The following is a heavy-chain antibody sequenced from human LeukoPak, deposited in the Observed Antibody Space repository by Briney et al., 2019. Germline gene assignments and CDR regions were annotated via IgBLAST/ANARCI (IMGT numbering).Heavy chain of an antibody. CDR1: GFTFSSYS. Sequence: GGSLRLSCAASGFTFSSYSMNWVRQAPGKGLEWVSSISSSSSYIYYAGSVKGRFTISRDNAKNSLYLQMNSLRAEDTAVYYCASSGWYNYWGQGTLVTVSS. CDR3: ASSGWYNY. CDR2: ISSSSSYI. J-gene: IGHJ4*02. D-gene: IGHD6-19*01. V-gene: IGHV3-21*01.